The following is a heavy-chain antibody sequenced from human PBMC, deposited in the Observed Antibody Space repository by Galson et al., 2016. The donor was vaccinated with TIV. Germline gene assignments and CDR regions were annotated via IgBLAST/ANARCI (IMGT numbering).Heavy chain of an antibody. V-gene: IGHV1-2*02. J-gene: IGHJ6*02. CDR1: GYPFSAYY. Sequence: SVKVSCKASGYPFSAYYIHWVRQAPGQGLEWMGWINPYGDDTNYEQRFQGRVSMTSDTSIHTAYMELSSLRSEDTAIFFCARGFNYGFDFYYGMDAWGQGTTVTGSS. D-gene: IGHD5-18*01. CDR2: INPYGDDT. CDR3: ARGFNYGFDFYYGMDA.